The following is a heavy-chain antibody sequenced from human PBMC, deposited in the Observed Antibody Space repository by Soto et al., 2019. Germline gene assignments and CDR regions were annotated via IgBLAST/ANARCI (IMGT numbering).Heavy chain of an antibody. CDR3: ERDTRLDYGSEYYYYVMDV. CDR2: IYYTGST. Sequence: PSETLSLTCTVSGGSISSDYWSWIRQPPGQGLEWIGYIYYTGSTNYNPSLKSRVTISVDTSKNQLSLSLTSVTAADTAVYYCERDTRLDYGSEYYYYVMDVWGQGATVTVSS. CDR1: GGSISSDY. V-gene: IGHV4-59*01. J-gene: IGHJ6*02. D-gene: IGHD3-10*01.